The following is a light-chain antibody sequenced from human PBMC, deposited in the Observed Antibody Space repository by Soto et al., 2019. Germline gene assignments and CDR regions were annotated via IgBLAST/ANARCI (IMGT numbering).Light chain of an antibody. CDR2: EVS. CDR3: CSYAGSSTPLI. CDR1: SGDVGSYNL. Sequence: QSVLTQPAAVSGSPGQSITISCTGTSGDVGSYNLVSWYQQHPGKAPKLMIYEVSKQPSGVSNRFSGSKSGNTASLTISGLQAEDEADYYCCSYAGSSTPLIFGTGTKVTVL. V-gene: IGLV2-23*02. J-gene: IGLJ1*01.